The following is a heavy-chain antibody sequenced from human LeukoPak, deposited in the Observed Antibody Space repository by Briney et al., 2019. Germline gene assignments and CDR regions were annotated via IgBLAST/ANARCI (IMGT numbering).Heavy chain of an antibody. CDR2: IKQDGSEK. CDR3: ARDRAVAGRSPAYYYYYMDV. V-gene: IGHV3-7*01. J-gene: IGHJ6*03. CDR1: GFTLSSYS. Sequence: GGSLRLSCAASGFTLSSYSMNWVREAPGKGLKRVADIKQDGSEKYYVDSVKGRFTISRDNAKNSLYLQMNSLRAEDTAVYYCARDRAVAGRSPAYYYYYMDVWGKGTTVTVSS. D-gene: IGHD6-19*01.